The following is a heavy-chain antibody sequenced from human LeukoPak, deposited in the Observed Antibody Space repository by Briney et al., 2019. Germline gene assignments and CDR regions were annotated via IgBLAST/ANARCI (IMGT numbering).Heavy chain of an antibody. J-gene: IGHJ3*02. D-gene: IGHD2-2*01. Sequence: GASVKVSCKASGYTFTSYGISWVRQAPGQGLEWMGWISAYNGNTNYAQKLQGRVTMTTDTSTSTAYMELRSLRSDDTAVYYCARDIVPAIYKNDAFDIWGQGTMVTVSS. V-gene: IGHV1-18*01. CDR3: ARDIVPAIYKNDAFDI. CDR2: ISAYNGNT. CDR1: GYTFTSYG.